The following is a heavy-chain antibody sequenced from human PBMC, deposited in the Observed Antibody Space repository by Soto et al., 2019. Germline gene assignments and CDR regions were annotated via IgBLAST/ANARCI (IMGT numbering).Heavy chain of an antibody. CDR3: ARISLRSGVPAANMVDYYFDY. D-gene: IGHD2-2*01. J-gene: IGHJ4*02. Sequence: SGPTLVNPTQTLTLTCTFSGFSLSTSGMCVSWIRQPPGKALEWLALIDWDDDKYYSTSLKTRLTISKDTSKNQVVLTMTNMDPVDTATYYCARISLRSGVPAANMVDYYFDYWGQGTLVTVSS. CDR2: IDWDDDK. V-gene: IGHV2-70*01. CDR1: GFSLSTSGMC.